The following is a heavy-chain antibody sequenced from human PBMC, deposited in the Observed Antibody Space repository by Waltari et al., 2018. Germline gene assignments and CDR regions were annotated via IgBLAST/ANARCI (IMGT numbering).Heavy chain of an antibody. D-gene: IGHD6-19*01. CDR1: GYSISSGYY. J-gene: IGHJ4*02. CDR3: ASLAVAGTFDY. Sequence: QVQLQESGPGLVKPSETLSLTCAVSGYSISSGYYWGWIRQPPGKGLEWIGSIYHSGSTYYTPSLKSRVTISVDTSKNQFSLKLSSVTAADTAVYYCASLAVAGTFDYWGQGTLVTVSS. V-gene: IGHV4-38-2*01. CDR2: IYHSGST.